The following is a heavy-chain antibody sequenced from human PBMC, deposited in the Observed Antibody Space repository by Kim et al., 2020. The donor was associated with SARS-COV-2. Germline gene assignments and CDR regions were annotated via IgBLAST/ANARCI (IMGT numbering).Heavy chain of an antibody. CDR2: ISSSSSYI. D-gene: IGHD3-3*01. CDR1: GFTFSTYS. CDR3: ASGGGGHYDFWSGAEY. Sequence: GGSLRLSCAASGFTFSTYSMNWVRQAPGRGLEWVSSISSSSSYIYYADSVKGRFTISRDNAKNSLYLQMNSLRAEDTAVYYCASGGGGHYDFWSGAEYWGQGTLVTVSS. V-gene: IGHV3-21*01. J-gene: IGHJ4*02.